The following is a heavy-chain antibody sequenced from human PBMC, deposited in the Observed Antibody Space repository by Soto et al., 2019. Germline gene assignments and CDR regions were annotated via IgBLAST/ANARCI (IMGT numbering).Heavy chain of an antibody. D-gene: IGHD2-15*01. J-gene: IGHJ4*02. CDR2: VSGYGGST. CDR1: GFIFSSYG. Sequence: EVQLLESGGGLVQPGGSLRLSRAASGFIFSSYGMGWVRQAPGKGLEWVSSVSGYGGSTWYADSVKGRFTISRDNSKNTLYLQMESLRAEDTAVYFCAKAPVEVGLSDFENCGQGTLVTVSS. CDR3: AKAPVEVGLSDFEN. V-gene: IGHV3-23*01.